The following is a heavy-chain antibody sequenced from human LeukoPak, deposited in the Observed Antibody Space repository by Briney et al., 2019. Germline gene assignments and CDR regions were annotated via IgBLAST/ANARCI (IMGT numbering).Heavy chain of an antibody. Sequence: ASVKVSCKASGYTFTSYGISWVRQAPGQGLEWMGWISAYNGNINYAQKLQGRVTMTTDTSTSTAYMELRSLRSDETAVYYCARVNYYDSSGYPRMWYYYYMDVWGKGTTVTVSS. D-gene: IGHD3-22*01. CDR3: ARVNYYDSSGYPRMWYYYYMDV. CDR2: ISAYNGNI. J-gene: IGHJ6*03. CDR1: GYTFTSYG. V-gene: IGHV1-18*01.